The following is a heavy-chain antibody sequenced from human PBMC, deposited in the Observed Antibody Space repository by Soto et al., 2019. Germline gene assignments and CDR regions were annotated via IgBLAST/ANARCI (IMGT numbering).Heavy chain of an antibody. CDR3: AKEIEGVLWFGELNLDY. CDR2: ISYDGSNK. V-gene: IGHV3-30-3*01. J-gene: IGHJ4*02. CDR1: GFTFSSYA. D-gene: IGHD3-10*01. Sequence: QVQLVESGGGVVQPGRSLRLSCAASGFTFSSYAMHWVRQAPGKGLEWVAVISYDGSNKYYADSVKGRITISRDNSKNTLYLQMSSLRAEDTAVYYCAKEIEGVLWFGELNLDYWGQGTLVTVSS.